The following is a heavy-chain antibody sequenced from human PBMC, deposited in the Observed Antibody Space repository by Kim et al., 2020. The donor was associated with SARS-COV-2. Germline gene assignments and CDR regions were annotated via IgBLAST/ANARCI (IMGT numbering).Heavy chain of an antibody. Sequence: GESLKISCKGSGYSFTSYWIGWVRQMPGKGLEWMGIIYPGDSDTRYSPSFQGQVTISADKSISTAYLQWSSLKASDTAMYYCARWSYGSPFNDAFDIWGQGTMVTVSS. CDR1: GYSFTSYW. J-gene: IGHJ3*02. CDR2: IYPGDSDT. D-gene: IGHD3-10*01. V-gene: IGHV5-51*01. CDR3: ARWSYGSPFNDAFDI.